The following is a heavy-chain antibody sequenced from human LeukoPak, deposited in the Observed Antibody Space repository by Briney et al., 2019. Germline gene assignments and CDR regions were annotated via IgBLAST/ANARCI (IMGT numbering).Heavy chain of an antibody. Sequence: ASVKVSCKASGYTFTSYYMHWVRQAPGQGLEWMGIINPSGGSTSYAQKFQGRVTMTRDMSTSTVYMELSSLRSEDTAVYYCARAPGEYYYMDVWGRGTTVTVSS. D-gene: IGHD2-2*01. CDR2: INPSGGST. CDR3: ARAPGEYYYMDV. J-gene: IGHJ6*03. CDR1: GYTFTSYY. V-gene: IGHV1-46*01.